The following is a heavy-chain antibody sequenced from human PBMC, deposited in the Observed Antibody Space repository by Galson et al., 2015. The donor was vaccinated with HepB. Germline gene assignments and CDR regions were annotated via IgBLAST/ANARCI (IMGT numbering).Heavy chain of an antibody. Sequence: SLRLSCAASGFRFSNYAMSWVRQAPGKGLEWVSGITGSGGSTYYAASVKGRFTISRDNTKNTLYLQMRGLRDDDTAVYYCAKDPIFGASGWFYFDYWGHGTVVTVSS. CDR3: AKDPIFGASGWFYFDY. D-gene: IGHD3-3*01. J-gene: IGHJ4*01. CDR2: ITGSGGST. CDR1: GFRFSNYA. V-gene: IGHV3-23*01.